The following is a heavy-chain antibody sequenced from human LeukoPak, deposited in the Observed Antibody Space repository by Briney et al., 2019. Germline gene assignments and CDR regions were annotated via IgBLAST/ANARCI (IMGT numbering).Heavy chain of an antibody. V-gene: IGHV4-34*01. CDR2: INHSGST. Sequence: KPSETLSLTCAVYGGSFSGYYWSWIRQPPGKGLEWIGEINHSGSTNYNPSLKSRVTISVDTSKNQFPLKLSSVTAADTAVYYCAREGYCSGGSCYNAFDIWGQGTMVTVSS. CDR1: GGSFSGYY. J-gene: IGHJ3*02. D-gene: IGHD2-15*01. CDR3: AREGYCSGGSCYNAFDI.